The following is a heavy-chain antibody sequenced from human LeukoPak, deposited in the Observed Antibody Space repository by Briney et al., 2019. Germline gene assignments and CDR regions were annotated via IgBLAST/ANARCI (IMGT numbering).Heavy chain of an antibody. Sequence: ASVKVSCKASGGTFSSYAISWVRQAPGQGLEWMGGIIPIFDTANYAQKFQGRVTIFAGKSTSTAYMELSSLRFEDTAVYFCTRSVRNGHFDYWGQGTLVTVSS. V-gene: IGHV1-69*06. CDR2: IIPIFDTA. D-gene: IGHD2-8*01. CDR1: GGTFSSYA. CDR3: TRSVRNGHFDY. J-gene: IGHJ4*02.